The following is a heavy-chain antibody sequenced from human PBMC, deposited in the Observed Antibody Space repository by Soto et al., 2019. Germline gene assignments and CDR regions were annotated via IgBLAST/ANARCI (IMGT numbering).Heavy chain of an antibody. CDR2: ISYDGSNK. Sequence: PGGSLRLSCAASGFTFSNYGMHWVCQAPGKGLEWVAVISYDGSNKYYADSVKGRFTISRDNSKNTLYLQMNSLRAEDTAVYYCAKDDFDSSGSYPSAYWGQGTLVTVSS. V-gene: IGHV3-30*18. CDR3: AKDDFDSSGSYPSAY. J-gene: IGHJ4*02. CDR1: GFTFSNYG. D-gene: IGHD3-22*01.